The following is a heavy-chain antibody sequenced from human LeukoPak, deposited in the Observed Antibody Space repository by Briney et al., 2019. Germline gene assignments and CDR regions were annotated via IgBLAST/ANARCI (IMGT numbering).Heavy chain of an antibody. D-gene: IGHD4-17*01. J-gene: IGHJ6*03. Sequence: PSETLSLTCTVSGGSTSSYYWSWIRQTPKKGLEWIGSISYSGSSNYNSSLKSRVTISIDTSKNQFSLRLNSVTAADTAVYYCARVMTTVTTWYYYYYMDVWGKGTTVTVSS. CDR1: GGSTSSYY. CDR2: ISYSGSS. CDR3: ARVMTTVTTWYYYYYMDV. V-gene: IGHV4-59*01.